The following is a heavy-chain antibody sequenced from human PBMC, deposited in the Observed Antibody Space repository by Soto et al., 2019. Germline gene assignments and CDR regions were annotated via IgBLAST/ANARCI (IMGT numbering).Heavy chain of an antibody. D-gene: IGHD3-3*01. V-gene: IGHV3-23*01. J-gene: IGHJ6*02. CDR3: AKCKGRPHHDCYYGLEF. CDR2: MSGSGGGT. CDR1: GFTFSSYG. Sequence: DVQLLESGGGLVQPGGSLRLSCAASGFTFSSYGMSWVRQAPGRGLEWVSTMSGSGGGTYYADSVEGRFPISRDTSKCILYLQVNSLRAEDTALYFCAKCKGRPHHDCYYGLEFWGQGTTVNVSS.